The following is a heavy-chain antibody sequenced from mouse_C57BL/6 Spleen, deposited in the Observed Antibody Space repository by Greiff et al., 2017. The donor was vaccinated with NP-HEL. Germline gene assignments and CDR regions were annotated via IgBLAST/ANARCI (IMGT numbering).Heavy chain of an antibody. V-gene: IGHV1-52*01. CDR3: ARYGAYDYDFDY. D-gene: IGHD2-4*01. J-gene: IGHJ2*01. Sequence: QVQLQQPGAELVRPGSSVKLSCKASGYTFTSYWMHWVKQRPIQGLEWIGNIDPSDSETHYNQKFKDKATLTVDKSSSTAYMQLSSLTSEDSAVYYCARYGAYDYDFDYWGQGTTLTVSS. CDR1: GYTFTSYW. CDR2: IDPSDSET.